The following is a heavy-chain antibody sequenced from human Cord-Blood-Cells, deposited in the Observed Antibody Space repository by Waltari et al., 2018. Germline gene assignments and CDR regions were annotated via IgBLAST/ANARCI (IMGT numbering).Heavy chain of an antibody. Sequence: QVQLQQWGAGLLKPSETLSLTCAVYGGSFSGYHWSWIRQPPGKGLEWIGEINHSGSTNYNPSLKSRVTISVDTSKNQFSLKLSSVTAADTAVYYCARGGIAVAGMTHLDYWGQGTLVTVSS. V-gene: IGHV4-34*01. CDR2: INHSGST. J-gene: IGHJ4*02. D-gene: IGHD6-19*01. CDR3: ARGGIAVAGMTHLDY. CDR1: GGSFSGYH.